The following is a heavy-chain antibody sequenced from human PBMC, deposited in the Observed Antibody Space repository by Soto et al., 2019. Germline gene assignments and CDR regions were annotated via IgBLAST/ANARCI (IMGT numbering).Heavy chain of an antibody. Sequence: DVQLLQSGGGLVLPGGSLRLSCEASGFTFGSYGMTWVRQGPGKGLEWVSLIGGDGHTTYIAESVKGRFTISRDNSKNTLYLQMDNLRVEDTALYYCAKGYGWDYLDYWGQGALVTVSP. J-gene: IGHJ4*02. CDR2: IGGDGHTT. CDR3: AKGYGWDYLDY. D-gene: IGHD4-17*01. V-gene: IGHV3-23*01. CDR1: GFTFGSYG.